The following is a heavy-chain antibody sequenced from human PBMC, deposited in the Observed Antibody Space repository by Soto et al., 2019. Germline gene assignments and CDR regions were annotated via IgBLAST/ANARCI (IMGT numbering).Heavy chain of an antibody. CDR1: GGTFSSYA. J-gene: IGHJ3*02. CDR2: IIPIFGTA. Sequence: SVKVSCKASGGTFSSYAISWVRQAPGQGLEWMGGIIPIFGTANYAQKFQGRVTITADESTSTAYMELSSLRSEDTAVYYCATRTVVVAATRLIPFFDSWGQGTIVTVSS. CDR3: ATRTVVVAATRLIPFFDS. D-gene: IGHD2-15*01. V-gene: IGHV1-69*13.